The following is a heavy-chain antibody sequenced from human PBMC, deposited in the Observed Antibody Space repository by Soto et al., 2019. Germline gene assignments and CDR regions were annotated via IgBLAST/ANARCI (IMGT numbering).Heavy chain of an antibody. J-gene: IGHJ6*02. D-gene: IGHD5-18*01. CDR3: ARHLYTYGTLPSQYQNGMDV. Sequence: QVQLVQSGAEVKRPGSSVKVSCEASGDTFSSYSFSLVRLAPGQGLAWMGRIIPIVGIVDYAQKFKGRVTFAADKSTSTAYMELSGLRSEDTAVYYCARHLYTYGTLPSQYQNGMDVRGQGTTVTVSS. V-gene: IGHV1-69*02. CDR2: IIPIVGIV. CDR1: GDTFSSYS.